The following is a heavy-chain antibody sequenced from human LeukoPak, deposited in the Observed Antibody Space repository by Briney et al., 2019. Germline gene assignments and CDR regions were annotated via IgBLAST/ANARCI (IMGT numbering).Heavy chain of an antibody. D-gene: IGHD5-18*01. Sequence: PGGCLRLSCAASGFTVSSNYMSWVRQAPGKGLEWVSVTYTGGSTNYADSVKGRFTISRDNSKNPLYLQMNSLRAEDTAVYYCANGGPAMVPGYWGQGTLVTVSS. J-gene: IGHJ4*02. CDR2: TYTGGST. V-gene: IGHV3-66*02. CDR1: GFTVSSNY. CDR3: ANGGPAMVPGY.